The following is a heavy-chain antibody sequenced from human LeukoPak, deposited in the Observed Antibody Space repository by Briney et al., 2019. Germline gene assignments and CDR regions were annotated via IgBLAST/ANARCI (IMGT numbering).Heavy chain of an antibody. CDR2: ISGSGGST. D-gene: IGHD3-22*01. Sequence: GGSLRLSCAASGFTFSSYAMSWVRQAPGKGLEWVSAISGSGGSTYYADFVKGRFTISRDNSKDTLYLQMNSLRAEDTAVYYCAKVQSYYYDSSGYYSFDYWGQGTLVTVSS. V-gene: IGHV3-23*01. CDR1: GFTFSSYA. J-gene: IGHJ4*02. CDR3: AKVQSYYYDSSGYYSFDY.